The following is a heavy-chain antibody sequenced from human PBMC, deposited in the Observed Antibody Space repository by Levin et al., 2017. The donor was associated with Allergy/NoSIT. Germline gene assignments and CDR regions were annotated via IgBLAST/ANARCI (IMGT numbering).Heavy chain of an antibody. CDR3: ARRFGDYSGFDY. CDR2: ISGSGGNT. CDR1: GFTFSRYA. Sequence: GESLKISCAASGFTFSRYAMHWVRQAPGKGLEYVSAISGSGGNTYYANSVKGRFTISRDNSKNTLYLQMGSLRAEDMAVYYCARRFGDYSGFDYWGQGTLVTVSS. J-gene: IGHJ4*02. D-gene: IGHD4-17*01. V-gene: IGHV3-64*01.